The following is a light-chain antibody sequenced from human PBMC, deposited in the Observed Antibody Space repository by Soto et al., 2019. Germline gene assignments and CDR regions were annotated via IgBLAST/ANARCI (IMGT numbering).Light chain of an antibody. CDR1: QSVSSN. CDR2: GAS. Sequence: EIFMTQSPATLSVSPGERATLSCRASQSVSSNLAWYQQKPGQAPRLLIYGASTRATGIPARFSGSGSETDFTLTISSLQPEDFATYYCQQSYSTPHTFGQGTRLEI. CDR3: QQSYSTPHT. V-gene: IGKV3-15*01. J-gene: IGKJ5*01.